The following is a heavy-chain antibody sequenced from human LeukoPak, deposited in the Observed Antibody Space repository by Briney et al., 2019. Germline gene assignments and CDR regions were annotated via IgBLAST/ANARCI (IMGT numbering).Heavy chain of an antibody. V-gene: IGHV3-7*05. CDR1: GFTFSSHW. CDR2: IKQDGSEK. CDR3: ARGGTTVTPGDN. D-gene: IGHD4-17*01. J-gene: IGHJ4*02. Sequence: SGGSLRLSCAASGFTFSSHWMTWVRQAPGKGLEWVANIKQDGSEKYYVDSVKGRFTISRDNAKNSVYLQMNSLRAEDTAVYHCARGGTTVTPGDNWGQGTLVTVSS.